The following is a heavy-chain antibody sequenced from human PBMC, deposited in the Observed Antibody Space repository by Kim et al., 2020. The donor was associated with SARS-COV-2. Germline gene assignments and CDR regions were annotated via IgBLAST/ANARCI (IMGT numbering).Heavy chain of an antibody. J-gene: IGHJ6*02. D-gene: IGHD3-9*01. Sequence: SETLSLTCTVSGGSISSGDYYWSWIRQPPGKGLEWIGYIYYSGSTYYNPSLKSRVTISVDTSKNQFSLKLSSVTAADTAVYYCARDRGRYFDWVPNYYYYGMDVWGQGTTVTVSS. CDR1: GGSISSGDYY. CDR3: ARDRGRYFDWVPNYYYYGMDV. CDR2: IYYSGST. V-gene: IGHV4-30-4*01.